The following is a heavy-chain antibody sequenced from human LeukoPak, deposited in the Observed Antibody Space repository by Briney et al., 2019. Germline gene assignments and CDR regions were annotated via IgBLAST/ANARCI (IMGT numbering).Heavy chain of an antibody. CDR1: GGSIGSSTYS. CDR3: ARHPVSSKTLDY. J-gene: IGHJ4*02. Sequence: SETLSLTCTVSGGSIGSSTYSWGWLRQPPGKGLEWIGSIYYDGSAYYHPSLKSRVTISIDTSKNQFSLRLSSVTAADTAVYHCARHPVSSKTLDYWGQGTLVTVSS. D-gene: IGHD6-6*01. V-gene: IGHV4-39*01. CDR2: IYYDGSA.